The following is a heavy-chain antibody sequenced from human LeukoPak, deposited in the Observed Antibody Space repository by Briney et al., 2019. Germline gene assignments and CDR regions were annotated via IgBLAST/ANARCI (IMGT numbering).Heavy chain of an antibody. CDR1: GFTFGDYA. CDR2: IRSKAYGGTT. CDR3: TRDCSSITSRQMFDP. J-gene: IGHJ5*02. V-gene: IGHV3-49*03. Sequence: PGGSLRLSCTASGFTFGDYAMSWFRQAPGKGLEWVGFIRSKAYGGTTEYAASVKGRFTISRDDSKSIAYLQMNSLKTEDTAVYYCTRDCSSITSRQMFDPWGQGTLVTVSS. D-gene: IGHD6-13*01.